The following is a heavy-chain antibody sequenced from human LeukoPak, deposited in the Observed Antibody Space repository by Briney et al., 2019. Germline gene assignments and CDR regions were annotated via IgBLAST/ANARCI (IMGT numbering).Heavy chain of an antibody. J-gene: IGHJ5*02. V-gene: IGHV4-39*01. CDR2: IYYSGST. CDR3: ARQGRPHFDWLLRAFDP. Sequence: PSETLSLTCTVYGGSISRSSYYWGWIRQPPGKGLEWIGSIYYSGSTYYNPSLKSRVTISVDTSKNQFSLKLSSVTAADTAVYYCARQGRPHFDWLLRAFDPWGQGTLVTVSS. CDR1: GGSISRSSYY. D-gene: IGHD3-9*01.